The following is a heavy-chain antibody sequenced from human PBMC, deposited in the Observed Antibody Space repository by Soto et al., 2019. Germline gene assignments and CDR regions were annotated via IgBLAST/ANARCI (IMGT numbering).Heavy chain of an antibody. CDR3: ARDTLPTDFGLGWDV. CDR2: ISNGATTT. CDR1: KFIFSDYY. V-gene: IGHV3-11*01. Sequence: GGSLRLSCSASKFIFSDYYVSWIRQAPGKGLEWVAYISNGATTTHYADSVKGRFTISRDNAKNSLYLQMNSLRAEDTAMYYCARDTLPTDFGLGWDVWGQGTTVTVSS. J-gene: IGHJ6*02. D-gene: IGHD4-17*01.